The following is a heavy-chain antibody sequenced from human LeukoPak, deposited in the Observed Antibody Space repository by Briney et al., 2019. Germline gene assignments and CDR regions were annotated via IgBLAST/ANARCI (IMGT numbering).Heavy chain of an antibody. Sequence: SETLSLTCTVSGDSISSTYYYWVWIRQPPGKGLEWIGSIYYGGETYYNPSLRSRVTISSDTSKNQFSLSLNFVTATDTAVYYCARRSHCDVGSCPPVWGQGTTVTVSS. CDR1: GDSISSTYYY. CDR2: IYYGGET. J-gene: IGHJ6*02. D-gene: IGHD1-26*01. V-gene: IGHV4-39*01. CDR3: ARRSHCDVGSCPPV.